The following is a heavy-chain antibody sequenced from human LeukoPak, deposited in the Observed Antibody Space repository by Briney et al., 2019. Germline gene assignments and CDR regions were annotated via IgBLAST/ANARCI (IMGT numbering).Heavy chain of an antibody. CDR1: GFSFSNHD. CDR2: IASDGGAK. Sequence: PGGSLRLSCVASGFSFSNHDMHWVRQAPGKGLEWVSVIASDGGAKFYADSVKGRFTLSRDNSKNMFFLQMNFLTVEDTAIYYCAREATWGQWYFDHWGQGTPVTVSS. D-gene: IGHD6-19*01. J-gene: IGHJ4*02. V-gene: IGHV3-30*03. CDR3: AREATWGQWYFDH.